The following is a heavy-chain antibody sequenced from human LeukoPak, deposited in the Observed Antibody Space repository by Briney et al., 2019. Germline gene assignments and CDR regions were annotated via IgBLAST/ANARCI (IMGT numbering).Heavy chain of an antibody. J-gene: IGHJ5*02. CDR1: GGSISSINW. CDR2: IYHSGST. Sequence: SETLSLTCAVSGGSISSINWWSWVRQPPGKGLECIGEIYHSGSTNYNRSLKRRATISVDKPTHQFTPKRTSVTAADPSVYYCARVGRPLIQEGRPDSRGSAFYGPSIVLDNGILAVRGSVWDNWFDPWGQGTLVTVSS. D-gene: IGHD5/OR15-5a*01. CDR3: ARVGRPLIQEGRPDSRGSAFYGPSIVLDNGILAVRGSVWDNWFDP. V-gene: IGHV4-4*02.